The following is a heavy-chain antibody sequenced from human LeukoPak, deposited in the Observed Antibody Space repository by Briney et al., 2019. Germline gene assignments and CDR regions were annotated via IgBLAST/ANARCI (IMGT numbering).Heavy chain of an antibody. V-gene: IGHV4-39*01. D-gene: IGHD3-3*01. CDR1: GGSISSSSYY. J-gene: IGHJ5*02. CDR2: IYYSGST. Sequence: SETLSLTCTVSGGSISSSSYYWAWIRQPPGKGLEWIGTIYYSGSTYYNPSLKSRVTISVDTSKNQFSLKLSSVTAADTAVYYCARRFLTIDNWFDPWGQGTLVTVSS. CDR3: ARRFLTIDNWFDP.